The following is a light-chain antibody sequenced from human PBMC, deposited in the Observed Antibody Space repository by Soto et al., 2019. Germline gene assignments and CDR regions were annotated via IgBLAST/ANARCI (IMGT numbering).Light chain of an antibody. J-gene: IGLJ1*01. CDR1: SIDVGGYDY. V-gene: IGLV2-8*01. Sequence: QSVLTQPPSASGSPGQSVTISCTGTSIDVGGYDYVSWYQQHPGKAPKLMIYEVTIRPSGVSDRFSGSKSGNTASLTVSGLQAEDEADYYCSSYAGSSNVFGTGTKVTVL. CDR2: EVT. CDR3: SSYAGSSNV.